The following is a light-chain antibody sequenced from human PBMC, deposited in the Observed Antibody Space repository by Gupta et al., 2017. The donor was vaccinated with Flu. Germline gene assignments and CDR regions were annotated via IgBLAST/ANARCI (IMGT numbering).Light chain of an antibody. CDR2: DAT. Sequence: MVLTQSAASLSLPLGDKATLSCRATQSVGRDHLAWYHQKPGQAPRVLVYDATKRATGVPDRFSGRGSGTDFTLTISRLEAADSGIYFCQQYDGSCTFGPGTKVEIK. J-gene: IGKJ3*01. V-gene: IGKV3-20*01. CDR1: QSVGRDH. CDR3: QQYDGSCT.